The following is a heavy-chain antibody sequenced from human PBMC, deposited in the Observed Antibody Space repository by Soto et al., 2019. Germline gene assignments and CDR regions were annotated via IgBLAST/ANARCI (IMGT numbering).Heavy chain of an antibody. V-gene: IGHV5-10-1*01. CDR2: IDPSDSYT. D-gene: IGHD3-9*01. J-gene: IGHJ6*02. Sequence: GESLKISCKGSGYSFTSYWSSWVRQMPGKGLEWMGRIDPSDSYTNYSTSFQGHVTSSADKSISTAYLQWSSLKASDTAMYYWARLDNYYGMDVWGQGTTVTVSS. CDR3: ARLDNYYGMDV. CDR1: GYSFTSYW.